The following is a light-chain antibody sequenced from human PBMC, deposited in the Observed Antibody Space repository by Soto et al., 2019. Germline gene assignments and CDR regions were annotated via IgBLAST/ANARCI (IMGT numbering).Light chain of an antibody. V-gene: IGKV3-20*01. Sequence: EFVLTQSPGTLSLSPLERATLXIRPSQSLSSSYLAWYQQKPGQAPRLLIYGASSRATGIPDRFSGSGSGTDFTLTISRLEPEDFAVYYCQQYGSSPWTFGQGTKVDNK. CDR1: QSLSSSY. CDR2: GAS. CDR3: QQYGSSPWT. J-gene: IGKJ1*01.